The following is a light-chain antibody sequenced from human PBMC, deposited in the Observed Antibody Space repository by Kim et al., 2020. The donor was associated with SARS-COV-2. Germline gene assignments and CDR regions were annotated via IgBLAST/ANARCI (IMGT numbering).Light chain of an antibody. CDR2: GKN. CDR3: NSRDSSGNHLGV. Sequence: FGQTIRITSQGDSLSSYSAGWYQQKPGQPPVLVIYGKNNRPSGIPDRFSGSSTGNTASLTITGAQEEDEADYYCNSRDSSGNHLGVFGGGTQLTVL. J-gene: IGLJ3*02. CDR1: SLSSYS. V-gene: IGLV3-19*01.